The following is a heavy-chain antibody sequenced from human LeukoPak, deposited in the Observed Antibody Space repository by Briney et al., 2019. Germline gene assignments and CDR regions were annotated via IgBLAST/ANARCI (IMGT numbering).Heavy chain of an antibody. Sequence: SQTLSLTCAISGDSVSSNSAAWNWIRQSPSRGLEWLGRTYYRSKWYNDYAVSVKSRITIYPDTSKNQFSLQLNSVTPEDTAVYYCARDLGYCTNGVCHTRFDYWGQGTLVAVSS. V-gene: IGHV6-1*01. D-gene: IGHD2-8*01. CDR1: GDSVSSNSAA. CDR2: TYYRSKWYN. J-gene: IGHJ4*02. CDR3: ARDLGYCTNGVCHTRFDY.